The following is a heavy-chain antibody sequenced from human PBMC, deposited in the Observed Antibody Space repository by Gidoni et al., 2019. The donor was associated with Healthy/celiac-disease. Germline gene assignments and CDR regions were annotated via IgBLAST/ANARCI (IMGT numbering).Heavy chain of an antibody. J-gene: IGHJ4*02. CDR2: ISGSGGST. CDR3: AKGQTTVTTGFDY. Sequence: EVQLLESGGGLVQPGGSLRLSCAASGLPFSSYAMSLVRQAPGKGLEWVSAISGSGGSTYYADSVKGRFTISRDNSKNTLYLQMNSLRAEDTAVYYCAKGQTTVTTGFDYWGQGTLVTVSS. V-gene: IGHV3-23*01. CDR1: GLPFSSYA. D-gene: IGHD4-17*01.